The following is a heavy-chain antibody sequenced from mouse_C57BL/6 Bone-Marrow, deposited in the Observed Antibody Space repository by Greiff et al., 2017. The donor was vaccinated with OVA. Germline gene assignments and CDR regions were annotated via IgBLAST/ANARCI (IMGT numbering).Heavy chain of an antibody. Sequence: EVQLQQSGAELVRPGSSVKMSCKTSGYTFTSYGINWVKQRPGQGLEWIGYIYIGNGYTEYNEKFKGKATLTSDTSSSTAYMQLSSLTSEDSAIYFCARGLPLYGSSFYWYFDVWGTGTTVTVSS. D-gene: IGHD1-1*01. CDR2: IYIGNGYT. V-gene: IGHV1-58*01. CDR1: GYTFTSYG. CDR3: ARGLPLYGSSFYWYFDV. J-gene: IGHJ1*03.